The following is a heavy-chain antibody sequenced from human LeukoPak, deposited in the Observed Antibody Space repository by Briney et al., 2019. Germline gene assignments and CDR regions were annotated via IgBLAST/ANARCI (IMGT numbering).Heavy chain of an antibody. CDR2: ISGSGDRT. CDR3: AKDLDIVVVPAAPCYFDY. V-gene: IGHV3-23*01. J-gene: IGHJ4*02. D-gene: IGHD2-2*03. Sequence: GGSLRLSCAASGFTFSSYAMSWVRQAPGKGLEWVSSISGSGDRTYYADSVKGRFSISRDNSKNTLYLQMNSLRAEDTAVYYCAKDLDIVVVPAAPCYFDYWGQGTLVTVSS. CDR1: GFTFSSYA.